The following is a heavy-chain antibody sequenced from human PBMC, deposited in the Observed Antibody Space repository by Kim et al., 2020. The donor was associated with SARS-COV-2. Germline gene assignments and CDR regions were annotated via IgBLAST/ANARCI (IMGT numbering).Heavy chain of an antibody. Sequence: GGSLRLSCAASGFTFSSYAMHWVRQAPGEGLEWVAVISYDGSNKYYADSVKGRFTISRDNSKNTLYLQMNSLRAEDTAVYYCASGDSDNSYGTNWFDPWGQGTLVTVSS. D-gene: IGHD5-18*01. J-gene: IGHJ5*02. CDR2: ISYDGSNK. V-gene: IGHV3-30*04. CDR1: GFTFSSYA. CDR3: ASGDSDNSYGTNWFDP.